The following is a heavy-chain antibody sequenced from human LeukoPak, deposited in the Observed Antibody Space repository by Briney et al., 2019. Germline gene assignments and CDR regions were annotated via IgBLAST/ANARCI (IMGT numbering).Heavy chain of an antibody. D-gene: IGHD3-10*02. Sequence: GGSLRLSCATSGFSFSSYAMSWVRQAPGRGLEWVSAMSSSDDGRYYAASVRGRFTISRDTSRSTLYLQMNSLRAEDTAVYYCAELGITMIGGVWGKGTTVTISS. J-gene: IGHJ6*04. CDR3: AELGITMIGGV. V-gene: IGHV3-23*01. CDR1: GFSFSSYA. CDR2: MSSSDDGR.